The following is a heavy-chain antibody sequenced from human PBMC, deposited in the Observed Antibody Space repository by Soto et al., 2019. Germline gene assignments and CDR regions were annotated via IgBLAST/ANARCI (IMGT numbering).Heavy chain of an antibody. CDR2: TYYRSKWYN. CDR3: ARSGQYCSGGSCYSGLGDWFDP. D-gene: IGHD2-15*01. V-gene: IGHV6-1*01. CDR1: GDSVSSNGAA. J-gene: IGHJ5*02. Sequence: SQTLSLTCAISGDSVSSNGAAWNWIRQSPSRGLEWLGRTYYRSKWYNDYAVSVKSRITINPDTSKNQFSLQLNSVTPEDTAVYYCARSGQYCSGGSCYSGLGDWFDPWGQGTLVTVSS.